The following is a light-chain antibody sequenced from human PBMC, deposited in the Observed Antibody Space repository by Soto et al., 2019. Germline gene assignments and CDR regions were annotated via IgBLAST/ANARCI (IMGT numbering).Light chain of an antibody. V-gene: IGLV1-44*01. CDR2: INS. CDR3: AAWDDSLNGVV. CDR1: SSNIGSNV. J-gene: IGLJ2*01. Sequence: QSVLTQPPSASGTPGQRVTISCSGSSSNIGSNVVNWYQQLPGTAPKLLIYINSQRPSGVPDRFSGSKSGTSASLAISGLQSEDEADYYCAAWDDSLNGVVFGGGTKLTVL.